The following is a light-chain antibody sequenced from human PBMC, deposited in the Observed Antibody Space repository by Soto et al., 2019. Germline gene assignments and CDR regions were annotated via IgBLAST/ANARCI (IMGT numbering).Light chain of an antibody. Sequence: ESVLTQSPGTLSLSPGERATLSCRASQSVSSNYLAWYQQKPGQAPRLLIYGASSRTTGIPDRFSSSGSGTDFTVTITSLGPEDFAVYYCQQYGSSPWTFGQVTKVEIK. CDR2: GAS. CDR3: QQYGSSPWT. CDR1: QSVSSNY. J-gene: IGKJ1*01. V-gene: IGKV3-20*01.